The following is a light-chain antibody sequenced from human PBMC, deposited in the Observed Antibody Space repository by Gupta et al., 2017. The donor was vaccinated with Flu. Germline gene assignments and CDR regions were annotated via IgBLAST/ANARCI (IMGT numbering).Light chain of an antibody. CDR1: PSLVHRNGNTY. Sequence: DVVMTQSPLSLPVTLGQPASIACRSSPSLVHRNGNTYLTWFQQRPGQSPRRLIYRVSRRDSGVPDRFSGSGVGTDFTLTSSRGEDEDVGVYYGMQGKLSRTFGQGTKVEVK. CDR2: RVS. J-gene: IGKJ1*01. CDR3: MQGKLSRT. V-gene: IGKV2-30*02.